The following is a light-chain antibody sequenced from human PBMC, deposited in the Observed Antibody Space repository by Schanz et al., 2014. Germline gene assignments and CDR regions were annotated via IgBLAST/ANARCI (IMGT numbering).Light chain of an antibody. V-gene: IGLV2-8*01. CDR3: SSYAGSNNLEV. J-gene: IGLJ2*01. CDR2: DVS. Sequence: QSALTQPASVSGSPGQSVTISCTGTSSDVGGYNYVSWYQQHPGKAPKLMIYDVSKRPSGVPDRFSGSKSGNTASLTVSGLQAEDEADYYCSSYAGSNNLEVFGGGTKLTVL. CDR1: SSDVGGYNY.